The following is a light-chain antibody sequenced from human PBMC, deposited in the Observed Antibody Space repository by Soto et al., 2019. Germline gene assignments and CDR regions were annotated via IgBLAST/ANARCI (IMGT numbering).Light chain of an antibody. J-gene: IGLJ1*01. CDR3: VARDDSLTGFV. Sequence: QSVLTQPPSASGSPGQSVTISCTGTSSDVGGYNYVSWYQQHPGKAPKLMIYEVTKRPSGVPDRFSGSKSCTSASLAISGLRSEDEADYYCVARDDSLTGFVFRTGTKVTVL. V-gene: IGLV2-8*01. CDR1: SSDVGGYNY. CDR2: EVT.